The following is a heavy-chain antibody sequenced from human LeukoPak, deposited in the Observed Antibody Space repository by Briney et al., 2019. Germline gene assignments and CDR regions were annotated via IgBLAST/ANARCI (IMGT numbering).Heavy chain of an antibody. CDR3: AREASDIEATIPYFDY. CDR2: ISAYNGNT. J-gene: IGHJ4*02. D-gene: IGHD5-12*01. Sequence: GASVKVSCKASGYTFTRYGISWVRQAPGQGREWMGWISAYNGNTNYPQKLQGRVTMTTDTSTSTAYMELRSLRSDDTAVYYCAREASDIEATIPYFDYWGQGTLVIVSS. V-gene: IGHV1-18*01. CDR1: GYTFTRYG.